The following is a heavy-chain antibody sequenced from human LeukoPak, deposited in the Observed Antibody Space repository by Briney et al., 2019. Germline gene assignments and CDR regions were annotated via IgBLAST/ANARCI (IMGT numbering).Heavy chain of an antibody. CDR1: GFTFSSYA. J-gene: IGHJ4*02. CDR3: AKETPEGVTFDY. V-gene: IGHV3-23*01. CDR2: ISGSGGST. D-gene: IGHD5-18*01. Sequence: GGSLRLSCAASGFTFSSYAMSWVRQAPGKGLEWVSAISGSGGSTYYADSVKGRFIISRDNSKNTLFLQMSSLRAEDTAVYYCAKETPEGVTFDYWGQGTLVTVSS.